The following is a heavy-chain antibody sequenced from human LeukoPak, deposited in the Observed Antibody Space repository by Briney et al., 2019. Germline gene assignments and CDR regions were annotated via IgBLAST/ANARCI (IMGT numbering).Heavy chain of an antibody. J-gene: IGHJ4*02. CDR3: ARDLAAAADFDY. Sequence: GGSLRLSCAASGFTFNTYTMNWVRQAPGKGLEWVSYISGSSGIIDYADSVRGRFTISRDNAKNSLYLQMNSLRAEDTAVYYCARDLAAAADFDYWGQGTLVTVSS. V-gene: IGHV3-48*01. CDR1: GFTFNTYT. D-gene: IGHD6-13*01. CDR2: ISGSSGII.